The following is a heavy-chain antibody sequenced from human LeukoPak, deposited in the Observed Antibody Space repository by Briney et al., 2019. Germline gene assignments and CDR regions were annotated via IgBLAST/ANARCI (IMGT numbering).Heavy chain of an antibody. Sequence: SETLSLTCSVSGYSISRAFHWGWIRQTPEKGLEWIGSIYRSVTTYYNPSLNSRVTISVDTSKNQFSLRLRSVPGADRAVYYCARAGAYCSGGKCYSDYWGPGTLVTVSS. V-gene: IGHV4-38-2*02. J-gene: IGHJ4*02. CDR3: ARAGAYCSGGKCYSDY. CDR2: IYRSVTT. D-gene: IGHD2-15*01. CDR1: GYSISRAFH.